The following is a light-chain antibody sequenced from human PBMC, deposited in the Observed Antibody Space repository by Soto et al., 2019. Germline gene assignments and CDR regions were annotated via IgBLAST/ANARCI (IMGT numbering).Light chain of an antibody. CDR3: GTWDSSLTVGV. CDR1: SSNIGNNY. J-gene: IGLJ3*02. V-gene: IGLV1-51*01. Sequence: QSVLTQPPSVSAAPGQRVTISCSGSSSNIGNNYVSWYQQLPGAAPTLLIYENSKRPSGIPDRFSGSKSGTSATLGITGLQTGDEADYYCGTWDSSLTVGVFGGGTKVTVL. CDR2: ENS.